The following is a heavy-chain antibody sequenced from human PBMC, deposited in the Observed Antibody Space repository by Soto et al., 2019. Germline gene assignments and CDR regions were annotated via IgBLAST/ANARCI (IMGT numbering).Heavy chain of an antibody. D-gene: IGHD6-13*01. CDR2: IYPGDSDT. J-gene: IGHJ5*02. V-gene: IGHV5-51*01. Sequence: PGESLKISCKGSGYSFTSYWIGWVRQMPGKGLEWMGIIYPGDSDTRYSPSFQGQVTISADKSISTAYLQWSSLKASDTAMYYCARQEGKFVAAAGTGGWFDPWGQGTLVTVSS. CDR3: ARQEGKFVAAAGTGGWFDP. CDR1: GYSFTSYW.